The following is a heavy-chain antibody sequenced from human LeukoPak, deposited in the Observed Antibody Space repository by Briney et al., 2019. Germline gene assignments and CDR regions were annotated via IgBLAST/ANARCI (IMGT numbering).Heavy chain of an antibody. Sequence: PGGSLGLSCAASGFTVSSNYMSWVRQAPGKGLEWVSVIYSGGSTYYADSVKGRFTISRDNSKNTLYLQMNSLRAEDTAVYYCARDPDYGFDYWGQGTLVTVSS. CDR3: ARDPDYGFDY. V-gene: IGHV3-53*01. CDR2: IYSGGST. D-gene: IGHD4-17*01. CDR1: GFTVSSNY. J-gene: IGHJ4*02.